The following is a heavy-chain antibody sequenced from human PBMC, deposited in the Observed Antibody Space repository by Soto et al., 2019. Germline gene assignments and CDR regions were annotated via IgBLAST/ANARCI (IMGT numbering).Heavy chain of an antibody. V-gene: IGHV4-34*01. CDR3: ASQALDTAIFHY. D-gene: IGHD5-18*01. Sequence: QVQLQQWGAGLLKPSETLSLTCAVYVGSFSGYYWSWIRHPPGKGLEWIGEINHSGSTNYYPSLKSRVTISVDTSKNQFSLRLNSVTAADTAVYYCASQALDTAIFHYWGQGTLVTVSS. CDR1: VGSFSGYY. CDR2: INHSGST. J-gene: IGHJ4*02.